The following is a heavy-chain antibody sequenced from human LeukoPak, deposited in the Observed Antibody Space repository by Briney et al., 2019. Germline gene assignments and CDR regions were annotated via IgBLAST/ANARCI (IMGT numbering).Heavy chain of an antibody. Sequence: SETLSLTCTVSGGSISSYYWSWIRQPAGKGLEWIGRIYISGSTNYSPSLRSRVTMSVDTSKNQFSLKLSSVTAADTAVYYCARVSCTSASCYSYYYMDVWGRGTTVTVSS. CDR3: ARVSCTSASCYSYYYMDV. D-gene: IGHD2-2*01. CDR1: GGSISSYY. J-gene: IGHJ6*03. CDR2: IYISGST. V-gene: IGHV4-4*07.